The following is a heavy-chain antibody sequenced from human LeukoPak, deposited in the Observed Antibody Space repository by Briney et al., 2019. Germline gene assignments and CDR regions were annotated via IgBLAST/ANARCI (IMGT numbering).Heavy chain of an antibody. CDR2: INHSGST. J-gene: IGHJ1*01. V-gene: IGHV4-34*01. CDR1: GGSLSGYY. Sequence: SETLSLTCAVYGGSLSGYYWSWIRQPPGKGLEWIGEINHSGSTNYNPSLKSRVTISVDTSKNQFSLKLSSVTAADTAVYYCARESSCSGGSCYWGGEYFQHWGQGTLVTVSS. D-gene: IGHD2-15*01. CDR3: ARESSCSGGSCYWGGEYFQH.